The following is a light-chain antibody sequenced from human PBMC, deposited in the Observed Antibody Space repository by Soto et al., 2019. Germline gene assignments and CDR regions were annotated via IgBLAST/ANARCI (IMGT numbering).Light chain of an antibody. CDR1: QSVSSK. J-gene: IGKJ4*01. Sequence: EIVMTQSPATLSVYKGERATLSCRASQSVSSKLAWYQQKPGQAPRLLIYDVSTRATGIPARFSGSGSGTDFTLTISRLEPEDFAVYYCQQYNNGPALTFGGGTKVDIK. V-gene: IGKV3-15*01. CDR3: QQYNNGPALT. CDR2: DVS.